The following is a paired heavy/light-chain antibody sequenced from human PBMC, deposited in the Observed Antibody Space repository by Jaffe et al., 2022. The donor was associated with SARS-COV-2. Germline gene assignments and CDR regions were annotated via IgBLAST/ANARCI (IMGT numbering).Light chain of an antibody. V-gene: IGKV3-20*01. CDR1: QSVSSSY. CDR2: GAS. CDR3: QQYGSSPLLT. J-gene: IGKJ4*01. Sequence: EIVLTQSPGTLSLSPGERATLSCRASQSVSSSYLAWYQQKPGQAPRLLIYGASSRATGIPDRFSGSGSGTDFTLTISRLEPEDFAVYYCQQYGSSPLLTFGGGTKVEIK.
Heavy chain of an antibody. CDR2: IYYSGST. CDR1: GGSISSGDYY. D-gene: IGHD2-21*02. V-gene: IGHV4-30-4*01. CDR3: ATGTGCGGDCNWYFDL. Sequence: QVQLQESGPGLVKPSQTLSLTCTVSGGSISSGDYYWSWIRQPPGKGLEWIGYIYYSGSTYYNPSLKSRVTISVDTSKNQFSLKLSSVTAADTAVYYCATGTGCGGDCNWYFDLWGRGTLVTVSS. J-gene: IGHJ2*01.